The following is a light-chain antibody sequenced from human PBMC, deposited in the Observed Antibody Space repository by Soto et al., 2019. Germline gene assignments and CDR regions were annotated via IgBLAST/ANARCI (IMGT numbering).Light chain of an antibody. CDR1: SSDVGSYNL. V-gene: IGLV2-23*01. J-gene: IGLJ2*01. Sequence: QSALTQPASVSGSSGQSITISCTGTSSDVGSYNLVSWYQQHPGKAPKLMIYEGSKRPSGVSNRFSGSKSGNTASLTISGLQAEDEADYYCCSYAGSSTLVFGGGTKVTVL. CDR2: EGS. CDR3: CSYAGSSTLV.